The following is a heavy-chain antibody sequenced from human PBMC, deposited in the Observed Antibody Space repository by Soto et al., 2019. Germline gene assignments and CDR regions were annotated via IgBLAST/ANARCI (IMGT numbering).Heavy chain of an antibody. CDR3: ARDSGYCSGGSCLRGNWFDP. Sequence: ASVKVSCKASGGTFSSYTISWVRQAPGQGLEWMGRIIPILGIANYAQKFQGRVTITADKSTSTAYMELSSLRSEDTAVYYCARDSGYCSGGSCLRGNWFDPWSQGTLVTVSS. CDR1: GGTFSSYT. D-gene: IGHD2-15*01. J-gene: IGHJ5*02. CDR2: IIPILGIA. V-gene: IGHV1-69*04.